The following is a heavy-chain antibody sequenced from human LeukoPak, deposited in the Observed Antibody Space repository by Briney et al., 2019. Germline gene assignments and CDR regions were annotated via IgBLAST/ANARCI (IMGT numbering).Heavy chain of an antibody. J-gene: IGHJ4*02. CDR3: ARSEGQWLVSDLDY. D-gene: IGHD6-19*01. V-gene: IGHV3-48*04. CDR1: GFTFSSYS. CDR2: ISSSSSTI. Sequence: TGGSLRLSCAASGFTFSSYSMNWVRQAPGKGLEWVSYISSSSSTIYYADSVKGRFTISRDNAKNSLYLQMNSLRAEDTAVYYCARSEGQWLVSDLDYWGLGTLVTVSS.